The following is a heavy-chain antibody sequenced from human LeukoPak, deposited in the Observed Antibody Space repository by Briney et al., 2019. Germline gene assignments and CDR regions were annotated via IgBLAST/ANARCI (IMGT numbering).Heavy chain of an antibody. CDR1: GGSVSSGSYY. J-gene: IGHJ4*02. CDR3: ARRGYSYGYSGRNYFDY. Sequence: SETLSLTCTVSGGSVSSGSYYWRWIRQPPGKGLEWIGYIYYSGSTNYNPSLKSRVTISVDTSKNQFSLKLSSVTAADTAVYYCARRGYSYGYSGRNYFDYWGQGTLVTVSS. CDR2: IYYSGST. D-gene: IGHD5-18*01. V-gene: IGHV4-61*01.